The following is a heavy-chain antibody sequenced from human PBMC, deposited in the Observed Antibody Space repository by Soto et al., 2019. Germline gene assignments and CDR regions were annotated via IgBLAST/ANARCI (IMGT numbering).Heavy chain of an antibody. J-gene: IGHJ6*02. CDR2: IITIFGSA. D-gene: IGHD3-3*01. Sequence: QVQLVQYGAEVKKPGSSVKVSCKASGGTFSSYAISWVRQAPGQGLEWMGGIITIFGSAYYAKKFQGRVTTTEDQSTSTAYMELSSLRSDDTAVYYCATLRRIFGVDITNYYYYGMYVLGQGTTVTVSS. CDR3: ATLRRIFGVDITNYYYYGMYV. V-gene: IGHV1-69*01. CDR1: GGTFSSYA.